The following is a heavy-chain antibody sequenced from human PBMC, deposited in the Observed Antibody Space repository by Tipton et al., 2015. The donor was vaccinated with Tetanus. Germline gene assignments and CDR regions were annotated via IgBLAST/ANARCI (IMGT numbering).Heavy chain of an antibody. J-gene: IGHJ4*02. V-gene: IGHV3-30-3*01. D-gene: IGHD7-27*01. CDR1: GFAFRTYP. CDR3: ARMVNWGRYLDS. CDR2: ISFDGTLT. Sequence: SLRLSCAASGFAFRTYPMHWVRQAPGKGLEWLASISFDGTLTYYADSVKGRFTVSRDNDKNTLNLQMTSLTREDTAVYSCARMVNWGRYLDSWGQGTLVTASS.